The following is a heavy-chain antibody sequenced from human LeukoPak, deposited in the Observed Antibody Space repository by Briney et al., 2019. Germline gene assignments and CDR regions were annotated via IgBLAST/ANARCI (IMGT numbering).Heavy chain of an antibody. D-gene: IGHD3-10*01. J-gene: IGHJ3*02. CDR2: IYYSGST. CDR1: GGSISSSSYY. V-gene: IGHV4-39*01. Sequence: SETLSLTCTVSGGSISSSSYYWGWIRQPPGKGLEWIGSIYYSGSTYYNPFLKSRVTISVDTSKNQFSLKVSSVTAADTAVYYCARRELLSTPDAFDIWGQGTMVTVSS. CDR3: ARRELLSTPDAFDI.